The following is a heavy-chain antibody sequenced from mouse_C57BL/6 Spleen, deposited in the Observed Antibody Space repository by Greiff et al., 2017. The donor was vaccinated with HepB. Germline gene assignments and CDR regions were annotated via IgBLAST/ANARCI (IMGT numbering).Heavy chain of an antibody. V-gene: IGHV3-1*01. CDR1: GYSITSGYD. CDR2: ISYSGST. D-gene: IGHD1-1*01. Sequence: EVHLVESGPGMVKPSQSLSLTCTVTGYSITSGYDWHWIRHFPGNKLEWMGYISYSGSTNYNPSLKSRISITHDTSKNHFFLKLNSVTTEDTATYYCASALVAPYSMDYWGQGTSVTVSS. CDR3: ASALVAPYSMDY. J-gene: IGHJ4*01.